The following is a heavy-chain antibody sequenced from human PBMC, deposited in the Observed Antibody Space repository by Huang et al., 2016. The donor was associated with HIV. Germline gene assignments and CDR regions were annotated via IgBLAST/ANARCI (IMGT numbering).Heavy chain of an antibody. D-gene: IGHD3-22*01. V-gene: IGHV3-74*01. CDR1: GFTFTSHW. CDR3: ARSLPDYFDRSGNYFWYFDV. CDR2: VNNDGSHT. J-gene: IGHJ2*01. Sequence: EVQLVESGGGLGLPGESLRLSCTVSGFTFTSHWMRWVRQGPGKGLVWVERVNNDGSHTDYADSVKGRFTISRDNAKNTLYLQLNGLRAEDTAVYFCARSLPDYFDRSGNYFWYFDVWGRGALVTVSS.